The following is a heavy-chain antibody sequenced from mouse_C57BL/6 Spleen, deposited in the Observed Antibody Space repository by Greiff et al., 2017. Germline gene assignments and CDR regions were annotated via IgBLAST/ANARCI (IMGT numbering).Heavy chain of an antibody. V-gene: IGHV1-82*01. CDR3: APDYPYAMDY. CDR1: GYAFSSSG. CDR2: IYPGDGDT. Sequence: QVQLQQSGPELVKPGASVTISCKASGYAFSSSGMNWVKQRPGKGLEWIGRIYPGDGDTNYNGKFKGKATRTADKSSSTAYMPLCSLTSDDSAVYFCAPDYPYAMDYWGQGTSVTVSS. J-gene: IGHJ4*01. D-gene: IGHD2-13*01.